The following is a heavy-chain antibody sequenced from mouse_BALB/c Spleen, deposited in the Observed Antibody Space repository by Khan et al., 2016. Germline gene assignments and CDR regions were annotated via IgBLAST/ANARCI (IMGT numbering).Heavy chain of an antibody. CDR3: ARHVTTVVADY. CDR1: GFTFSSYG. J-gene: IGHJ2*01. D-gene: IGHD1-1*01. CDR2: ISSGGSYT. V-gene: IGHV5-6*01. Sequence: EVELVESGGDLVKPGGSLKLSCAASGFTFSSYGMSWVRQTPDKRLEWVATISSGGSYTYYPDSVKGRFTISSDNAKNTLYLQMSSLKSEDTAMYYCARHVTTVVADYWGQGTTLTVSS.